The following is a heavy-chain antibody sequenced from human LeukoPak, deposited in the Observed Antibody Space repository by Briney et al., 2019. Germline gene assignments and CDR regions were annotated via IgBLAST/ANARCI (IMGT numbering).Heavy chain of an antibody. D-gene: IGHD3-22*01. Sequence: SVKVSCKASGGTFSSYAISWVRQAPGQGLEWMGGIIPIFGTANYAQKFQGRVTITADESTSTAYMELSSLRSEDTAVYYCARVVRWDSSGYYFHYFDYWGQGTLVTVSS. V-gene: IGHV1-69*13. J-gene: IGHJ4*02. CDR2: IIPIFGTA. CDR3: ARVVRWDSSGYYFHYFDY. CDR1: GGTFSSYA.